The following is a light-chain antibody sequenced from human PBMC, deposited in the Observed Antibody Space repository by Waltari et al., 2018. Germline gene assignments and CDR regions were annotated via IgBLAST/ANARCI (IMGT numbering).Light chain of an antibody. CDR1: SSDVGGYNY. CDR3: SSYTGSSTI. J-gene: IGLJ1*01. V-gene: IGLV2-14*01. Sequence: QSALTQPASVSGSPGQSITISCPGTSSDVGGYNYVSWYQQHPGKAPKLMIYGVSNRPSGVSNRFSGSKSGNTASLTISGLQAEGEADYYCSSYTGSSTIFGTGTKVTVL. CDR2: GVS.